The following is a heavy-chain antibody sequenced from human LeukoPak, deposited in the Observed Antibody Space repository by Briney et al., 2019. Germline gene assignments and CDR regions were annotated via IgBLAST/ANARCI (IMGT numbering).Heavy chain of an antibody. J-gene: IGHJ5*02. D-gene: IGHD5/OR15-5a*01. CDR1: GFTFSNAW. CDR3: TTVRLRLRRFVTRGNWFDP. Sequence: GGSLRLSCAASGFTFSNAWMSWVRQAPGKGPEWVGRIKSKTDGGTTDYAAPVKGRFTISRDDSKNTLYLQMNSLKTEDTAVYYCTTVRLRLRRFVTRGNWFDPWGQGTLVTVSS. V-gene: IGHV3-15*01. CDR2: IKSKTDGGTT.